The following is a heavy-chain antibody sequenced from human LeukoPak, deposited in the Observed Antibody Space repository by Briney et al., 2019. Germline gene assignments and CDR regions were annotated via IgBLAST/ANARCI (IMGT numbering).Heavy chain of an antibody. D-gene: IGHD5-18*01. CDR1: GGSFSDYY. CDR3: ARAGYSYAHTQFDY. CDR2: INHSGST. Sequence: SETLSLTCAVYGGSFSDYYWAWIRQSPGKGLEWIGQINHSGSTNYNPSLKSRVTISVDTPKNQFSLKLSSVAAADTAVYYCARAGYSYAHTQFDYWGQGTLVTVSS. J-gene: IGHJ4*02. V-gene: IGHV4-34*01.